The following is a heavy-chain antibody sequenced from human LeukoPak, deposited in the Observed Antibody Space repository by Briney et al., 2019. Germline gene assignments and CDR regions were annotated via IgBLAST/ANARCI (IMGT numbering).Heavy chain of an antibody. CDR1: GYSITSGYY. V-gene: IGHV4-38-2*01. CDR2: MFHSGTT. Sequence: SETLSLNCAVSGYSITSGYYWGWIRQSPGKGLESIASMFHSGTTYYNPSLQSRVTISLDTSKNQFSLKLTSVTAADTGVYYCARGVRYFVLDGFDIWGRGTMVTVSS. J-gene: IGHJ3*02. CDR3: ARGVRYFVLDGFDI. D-gene: IGHD3-9*01.